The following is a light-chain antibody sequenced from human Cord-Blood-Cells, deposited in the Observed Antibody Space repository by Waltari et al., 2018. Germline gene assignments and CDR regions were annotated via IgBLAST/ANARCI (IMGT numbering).Light chain of an antibody. CDR3: CSYAGSSTWV. V-gene: IGLV2-23*01. CDR2: KGS. Sequence: SALTQPASGSGSPGQPITISCTGTRRDVGSYNLVSWYQQHPGKAPKLMIYKGSKRPSGVSNRFSDSKSGNTASLTISGLQAEDEADYYCCSYAGSSTWVFGGGTKLTVL. J-gene: IGLJ3*02. CDR1: RRDVGSYNL.